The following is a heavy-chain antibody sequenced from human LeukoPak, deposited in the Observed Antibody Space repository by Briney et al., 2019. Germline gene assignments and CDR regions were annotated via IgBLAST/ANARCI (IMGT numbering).Heavy chain of an antibody. Sequence: SQTLSLTCAISGDSVSSNSSWNWIRQSPSRGLEWLGRTYYRSKWYNDYVVSVKSRININPDTSKNQSSLQLNSATPEDTAVYYCARGGQGDGYSADEAFDLWGQGTMVTVS. V-gene: IGHV6-1*01. CDR2: TYYRSKWYN. D-gene: IGHD5-18*01. J-gene: IGHJ3*01. CDR1: GDSVSSNSS. CDR3: ARGGQGDGYSADEAFDL.